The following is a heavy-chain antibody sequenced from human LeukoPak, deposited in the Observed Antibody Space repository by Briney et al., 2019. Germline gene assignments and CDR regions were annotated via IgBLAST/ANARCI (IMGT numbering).Heavy chain of an antibody. J-gene: IGHJ4*02. CDR1: GDSVSSNSAA. V-gene: IGHV6-1*01. CDR3: ARDLSGIAGYTYGRGIDY. CDR2: TYYRSKWYN. Sequence: SQTLSLTCAISGDSVSSNSAAWNWIRQSPSRGLEWLGRTYYRSKWYNDYAVSVKSRITINPDTSKNQFSLQLNYVTPEDTAVYYCARDLSGIAGYTYGRGIDYWGQGTLVTVSS. D-gene: IGHD5-18*01.